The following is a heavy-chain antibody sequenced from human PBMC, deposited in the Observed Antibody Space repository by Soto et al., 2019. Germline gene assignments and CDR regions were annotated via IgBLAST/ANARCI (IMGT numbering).Heavy chain of an antibody. Sequence: EVLLLESGGGLVQPGGSLRLSCAASGFTFSAFGMTWVRQTPGKGLEWVSAISVSQSYIYYADSVKGRFTISRDNSNDTLYLQMNSLREDDTAVYFCARRPPGGGSYDFWGQGALVTVSS. CDR1: GFTFSAFG. D-gene: IGHD3-10*01. CDR2: ISVSQSYI. CDR3: ARRPPGGGSYDF. J-gene: IGHJ4*02. V-gene: IGHV3-23*01.